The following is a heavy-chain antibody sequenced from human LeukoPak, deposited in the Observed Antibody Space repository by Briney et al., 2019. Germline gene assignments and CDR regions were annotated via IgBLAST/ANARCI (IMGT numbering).Heavy chain of an antibody. V-gene: IGHV3-23*01. J-gene: IGHJ4*02. CDR3: AKGHYEYVWGSFDY. CDR1: GFTFNNYA. Sequence: GGSLRLSCAASGFTFNNYAMSWVRQAPGKGLEWVSSISGSGGSTYYAESVKGRFTISRDNSKNTLYLQMNSLRAEDTAAYYCAKGHYEYVWGSFDYWGQGTLVTVSS. D-gene: IGHD3-16*01. CDR2: ISGSGGST.